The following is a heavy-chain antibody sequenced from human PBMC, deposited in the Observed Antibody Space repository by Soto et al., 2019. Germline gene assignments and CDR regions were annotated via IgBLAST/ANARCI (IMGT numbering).Heavy chain of an antibody. D-gene: IGHD6-13*01. CDR2: ISNDGRNK. J-gene: IGHJ4*02. CDR1: GFTFSSNG. CDR3: AKDRRSGWCFDY. V-gene: IGHV3-30*18. Sequence: QVQLVESGGGVVQPGRSLRLSCAASGFTFSSNGMHWVRQAPGKGLGWVAVISNDGRNKYYADSVKGRFTISRDNSKNTLYLQMNSLRAEDTAVYYCAKDRRSGWCFDYWGQGTLVTVSS.